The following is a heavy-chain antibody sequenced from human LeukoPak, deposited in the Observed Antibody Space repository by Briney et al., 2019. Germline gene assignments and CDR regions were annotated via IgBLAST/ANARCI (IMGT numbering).Heavy chain of an antibody. Sequence: PSETLSLTCTVSGASISSYYWSWIRQPPGKGLEWIGYIYYSGSTNYNPSLKSRVTISVDTSKNQFSLKLSSVTAADTAVYYCARGEKYPNVLRYFDWLSWSHWGQGTLVTVSS. CDR2: IYYSGST. V-gene: IGHV4-59*01. J-gene: IGHJ4*02. D-gene: IGHD3-9*01. CDR3: ARGEKYPNVLRYFDWLSWSH. CDR1: GASISSYY.